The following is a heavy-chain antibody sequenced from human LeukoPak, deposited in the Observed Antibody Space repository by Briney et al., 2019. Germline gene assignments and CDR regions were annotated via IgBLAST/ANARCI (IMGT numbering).Heavy chain of an antibody. CDR3: ARATRQLVLVY. D-gene: IGHD6-6*01. V-gene: IGHV1-18*01. J-gene: IGHJ4*02. Sequence: ASVKVSCKASGYTFTSYGISWVRQAPGQGLEWMGWISAYNGNTNYAQKLQGRVTMTTDTSTSTAYMELSRLRSDDTAVYYCARATRQLVLVYWGQGTLVTVSS. CDR2: ISAYNGNT. CDR1: GYTFTSYG.